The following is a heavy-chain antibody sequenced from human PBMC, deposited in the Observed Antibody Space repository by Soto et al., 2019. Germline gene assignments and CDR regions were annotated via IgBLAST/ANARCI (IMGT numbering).Heavy chain of an antibody. CDR1: CGSISSDY. J-gene: IGHJ4*02. V-gene: IGHV4-59*01. CDR3: ARVHSSGWYYFDY. D-gene: IGHD6-19*01. CDR2: IYYSGST. Sequence: SETLSVTCTVSCGSISSDYWSWIRQPPGKGLEWIGYIYYSGSTDYNPSLKSRVTISVDTSKNQFSLKLSSVTAADTAVYYCARVHSSGWYYFDYWGQGTLVTVSS.